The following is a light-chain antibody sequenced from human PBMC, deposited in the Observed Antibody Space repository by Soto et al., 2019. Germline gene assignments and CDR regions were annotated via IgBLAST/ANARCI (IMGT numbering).Light chain of an antibody. CDR3: QQYGSSPRT. J-gene: IGKJ1*01. CDR1: QSVSSSY. V-gene: IGKV3-20*01. CDR2: GAS. Sequence: VLTQSPGTLSLSPGERATLSCRASQSVSSSYLAWYQQKLGQAPRLLIYGASNRATGIPDRFSGSGSGTDFTLTISRLEPEDFAVYYCQQYGSSPRTFGPGTKVDIK.